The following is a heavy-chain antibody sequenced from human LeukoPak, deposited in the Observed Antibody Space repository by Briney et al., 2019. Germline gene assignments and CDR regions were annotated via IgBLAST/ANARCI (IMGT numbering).Heavy chain of an antibody. CDR2: INHSGST. CDR3: ASRYCSSTSCYSGSGGCFDY. CDR1: GGSFSGYY. J-gene: IGHJ4*02. D-gene: IGHD2-2*02. Sequence: SETLSLTCAVYGGSFSGYYWSWIRQPPGKGLEWIGEINHSGSTNYNPSLKSRVTISVDTSKNQFSLKLSSVTAADTAVYYCASRYCSSTSCYSGSGGCFDYWGQGTLVTVSS. V-gene: IGHV4-34*01.